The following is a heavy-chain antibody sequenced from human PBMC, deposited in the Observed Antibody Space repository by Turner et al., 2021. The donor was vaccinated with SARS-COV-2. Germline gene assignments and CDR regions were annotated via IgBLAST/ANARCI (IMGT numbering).Heavy chain of an antibody. V-gene: IGHV4-39*01. CDR1: AVSITSNRHY. Sequence: QLLVQESGPALVKPSEPLSLPCTVSAVSITSNRHYWGWVRQPPGKGLEWIGITYYPGGSYYNPSLRGRVTSSVDPSQNQFSLILRSVTAADTAVYYCVTSVRRSGYFQRWGQGSLVGVSS. CDR3: VTSVRRSGYFQR. J-gene: IGHJ1*01. CDR2: TYYPGGS.